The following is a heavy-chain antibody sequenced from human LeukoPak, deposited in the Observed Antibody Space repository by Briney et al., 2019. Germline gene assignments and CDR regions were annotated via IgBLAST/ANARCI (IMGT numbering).Heavy chain of an antibody. D-gene: IGHD2-15*01. V-gene: IGHV3-23*01. CDR2: ISGSGGGT. Sequence: GGSLRLSCAASGFTFSSYAMNWVRQAPGKGLEWASAISGSGGGTYYADSVKGRFTISRDNSKNTLYLQMNSLRVEDTAVYYCAKDSWQLAPDYYYYMDVWGKGTTVTVSS. CDR3: AKDSWQLAPDYYYYMDV. CDR1: GFTFSSYA. J-gene: IGHJ6*03.